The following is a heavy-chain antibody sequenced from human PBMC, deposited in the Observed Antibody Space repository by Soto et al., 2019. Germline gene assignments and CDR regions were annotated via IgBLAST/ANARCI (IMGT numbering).Heavy chain of an antibody. CDR2: INPNSGGT. J-gene: IGHJ6*02. V-gene: IGHV1-2*06. CDR3: AGTRVAARYYYGMDV. D-gene: IGHD6-19*01. CDR1: GYIFTDYY. Sequence: VSVRVSCTASGYIFTDYYMHWVRQARGQELGWMGRINPNSGGTNYAQKFQGRVTMTRDTSISTAYMELSRLRSDDTAVYYCAGTRVAARYYYGMDVWGQGTTVTVSS.